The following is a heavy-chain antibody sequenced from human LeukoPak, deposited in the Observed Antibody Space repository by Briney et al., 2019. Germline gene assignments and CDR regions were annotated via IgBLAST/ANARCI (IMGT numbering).Heavy chain of an antibody. CDR2: IYYSGST. CDR3: ARWSSGYYYFDY. Sequence: SQTLSLTCTVSGGSISSGGYYWSWIRQHPGMGVEWIGYIYYSGSTYYNPSLKSRVTISVDTSKNQFSLKLSSVTAADTAVYYCARWSSGYYYFDYWGQGTLVTVSS. V-gene: IGHV4-31*03. D-gene: IGHD3-22*01. J-gene: IGHJ4*02. CDR1: GGSISSGGYY.